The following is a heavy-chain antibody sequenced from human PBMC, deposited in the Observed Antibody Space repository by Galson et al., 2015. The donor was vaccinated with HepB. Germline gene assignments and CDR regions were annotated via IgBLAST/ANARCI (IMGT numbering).Heavy chain of an antibody. D-gene: IGHD3-10*01. V-gene: IGHV3-30*18. Sequence: SLRLSCAASGFTFSNYDIHWVRQTPGEGLEWVAVISYDGSNKYYADSVKGRFSISRDNSKNTLYLQMDSLRAEDTAVYYCAKEGNNWFDPWGQGTLVTVSS. J-gene: IGHJ5*02. CDR3: AKEGNNWFDP. CDR1: GFTFSNYD. CDR2: ISYDGSNK.